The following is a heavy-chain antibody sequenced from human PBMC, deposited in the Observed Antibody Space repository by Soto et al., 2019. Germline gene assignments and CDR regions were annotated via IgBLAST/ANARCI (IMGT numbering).Heavy chain of an antibody. CDR2: ISGSGGST. J-gene: IGHJ4*02. CDR1: GFTFSSYA. Sequence: EVQLLESGGGLVQPGGSLRLSCAASGFTFSSYAMSWVRQAPGKGLEWVSAISGSGGSTYYADSVKGRFTISRDNSKNTLYLQMKSLRAENTAVYYCTKDHDCWSGYYSDWGQGTLVTVSS. D-gene: IGHD3-3*01. CDR3: TKDHDCWSGYYSD. V-gene: IGHV3-23*01.